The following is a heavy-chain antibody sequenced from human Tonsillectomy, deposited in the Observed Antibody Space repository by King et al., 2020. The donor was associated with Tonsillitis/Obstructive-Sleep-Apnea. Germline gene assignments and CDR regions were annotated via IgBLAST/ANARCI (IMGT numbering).Heavy chain of an antibody. J-gene: IGHJ4*02. CDR2: ISYDRNKK. CDR1: GFSFNSHG. CDR3: AKASGYTSGWYDY. V-gene: IGHV3-30*18. Sequence: VQLVESGGGVVQPGRSLRLSCAASGFSFNSHGMHWVRQAPGKGLEWVALISYDRNKKYYGDSVKGRFTISRDSSKNTMYLQMNSLRTEDTAIYYCAKASGYTSGWYDYWGQGSLVTVSS. D-gene: IGHD6-19*01.